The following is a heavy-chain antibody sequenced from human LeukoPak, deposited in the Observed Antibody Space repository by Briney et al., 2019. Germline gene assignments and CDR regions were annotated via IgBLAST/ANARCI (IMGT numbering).Heavy chain of an antibody. CDR3: SRGPIQLWLRNGMDV. V-gene: IGHV3-49*04. Sequence: PGRSLRLSCTASGFTFGDHALSWVRQAPGKGLEWVGFIRSKAYGGTTEYAASVKGRFTISREDSKSIAYLQMNSLKTEDTAVYYCSRGPIQLWLRNGMDVWGQGTTVIVSS. D-gene: IGHD5-18*01. CDR1: GFTFGDHA. CDR2: IRSKAYGGTT. J-gene: IGHJ6*02.